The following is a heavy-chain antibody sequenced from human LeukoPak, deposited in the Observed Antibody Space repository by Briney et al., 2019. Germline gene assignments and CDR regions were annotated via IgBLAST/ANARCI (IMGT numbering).Heavy chain of an antibody. Sequence: EASVKVSCKASGYTFTTYGISWVRQAPGQGLEWMGWISGYNGNTNYAQKFQGRVTMTTDTSTSTVDMELRSLRSDDTAVYYCARDQEIAAAGTRYYYYGMDVWGKGTTVTVSS. J-gene: IGHJ6*04. D-gene: IGHD6-13*01. V-gene: IGHV1-18*04. CDR2: ISGYNGNT. CDR3: ARDQEIAAAGTRYYYYGMDV. CDR1: GYTFTTYG.